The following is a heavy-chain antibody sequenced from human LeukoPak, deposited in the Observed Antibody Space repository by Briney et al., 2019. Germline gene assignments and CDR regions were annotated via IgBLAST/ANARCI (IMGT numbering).Heavy chain of an antibody. J-gene: IGHJ4*02. CDR1: GGSISSSSYY. D-gene: IGHD5-12*01. CDR3: ARGYSGYDSPFDY. Sequence: PSETLSLTCTVSGGSISSSSYYWGWIRQPPGKGLEWIGSIYYSGSTYYNPSLKSRVTMSVDTSKNQFSLKLSSVTAADTAVYYCARGYSGYDSPFDYWGQGTLVTVSS. V-gene: IGHV4-39*07. CDR2: IYYSGST.